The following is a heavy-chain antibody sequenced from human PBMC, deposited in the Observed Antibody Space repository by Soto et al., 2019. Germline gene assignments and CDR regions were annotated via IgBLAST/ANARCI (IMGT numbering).Heavy chain of an antibody. CDR2: VTITGGSA. V-gene: IGHV3-23*01. Sequence: QTGGSLRLSCAASAFTFNTYGVSWVRQAPGKGLEWVSTVTITGGSAYYADSVQGRFSISRDRSNYTVSLLLSSLRVDDTAIYYCAKQSSPEGWFDPWGQGTLVTVSS. CDR1: AFTFNTYG. J-gene: IGHJ5*02. D-gene: IGHD6-19*01. CDR3: AKQSSPEGWFDP.